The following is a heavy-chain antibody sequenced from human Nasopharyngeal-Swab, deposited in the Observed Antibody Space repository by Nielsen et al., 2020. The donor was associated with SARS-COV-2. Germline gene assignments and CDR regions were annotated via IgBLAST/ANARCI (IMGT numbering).Heavy chain of an antibody. J-gene: IGHJ3*02. V-gene: IGHV3-30*03. D-gene: IGHD6-13*01. CDR1: GFTFSSYG. CDR2: ISYDGSNK. CDR3: ARDPSSSWLYDAFDI. Sequence: GASLKISFAASGFTFSSYGMHWVRQAPGKGLEWVAVISYDGSNKYYADSVKGRFTISRDNSKNTLYLQMNSLRAEDTAVYYCARDPSSSWLYDAFDIWGQGTMVTVSS.